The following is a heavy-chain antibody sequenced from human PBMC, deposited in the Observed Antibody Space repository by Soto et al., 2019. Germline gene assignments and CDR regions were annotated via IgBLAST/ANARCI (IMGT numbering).Heavy chain of an antibody. CDR3: AKDLITMVRGVIINQPYYYYGMDV. J-gene: IGHJ6*02. D-gene: IGHD3-10*01. V-gene: IGHV3-21*01. Sequence: GGSLRLSCAASGFTFSSYSMNWVRQAPGKGLEWVSSISSSSSYIYYADSVKGRFTISRDNAKNSLYLQMNSLRAEDTAVYYCAKDLITMVRGVIINQPYYYYGMDVWGQGTTVTVSS. CDR1: GFTFSSYS. CDR2: ISSSSSYI.